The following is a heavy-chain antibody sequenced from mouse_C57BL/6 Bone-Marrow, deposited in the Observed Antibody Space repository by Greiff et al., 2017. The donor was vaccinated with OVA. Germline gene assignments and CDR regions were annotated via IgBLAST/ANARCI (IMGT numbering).Heavy chain of an antibody. J-gene: IGHJ3*01. CDR1: GFSLTSYG. CDR3: ARNHYYGSSYPFAY. D-gene: IGHD1-1*01. V-gene: IGHV2-2*01. Sequence: QVQLQQSGPGLVQPSQSLSITCTVSGFSLTSYGVHWVRQSPGKGLEWLGVIWSGGSTDYNAAFISRLSISKDNSKSKVFFKMNSLQADDTAIYYCARNHYYGSSYPFAYWGQGTLVTVSA. CDR2: IWSGGST.